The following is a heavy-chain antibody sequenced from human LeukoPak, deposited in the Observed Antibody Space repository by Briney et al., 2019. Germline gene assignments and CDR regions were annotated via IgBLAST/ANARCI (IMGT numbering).Heavy chain of an antibody. V-gene: IGHV1-69*13. CDR1: GGTFSTYA. Sequence: ASVKVSCKASGGTFSTYAINWVRQAPGQGLEWMGGIIPIIGTANYAQKFQGRVTITADESTSTAYMELSSLRFEDTAMYYCARGGFGELSFWFDPWGQGTLVTASS. CDR2: IIPIIGTA. D-gene: IGHD3-10*01. CDR3: ARGGFGELSFWFDP. J-gene: IGHJ5*02.